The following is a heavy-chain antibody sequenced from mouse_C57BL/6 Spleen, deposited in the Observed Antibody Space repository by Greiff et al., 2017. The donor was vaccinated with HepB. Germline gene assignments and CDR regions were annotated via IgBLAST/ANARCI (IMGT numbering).Heavy chain of an antibody. CDR1: GYTFTSYW. Sequence: QVQLKQSGAELVKPGASVKLSCKASGYTFTSYWMQWVKQRPGQGLEWIGEIDPSDSYTNYNQKFKGKATLTVDTSSSTAYMQLSSLTSEDSAVYYCATLYDGYYDYWGQGTTLTVSS. V-gene: IGHV1-50*01. CDR2: IDPSDSYT. CDR3: ATLYDGYYDY. J-gene: IGHJ2*01. D-gene: IGHD2-3*01.